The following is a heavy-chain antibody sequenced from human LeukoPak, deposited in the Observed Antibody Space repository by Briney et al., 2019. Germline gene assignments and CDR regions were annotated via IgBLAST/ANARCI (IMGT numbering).Heavy chain of an antibody. J-gene: IGHJ1*01. V-gene: IGHV4-59*01. CDR3: ARHPLYGDYGYFQH. Sequence: ETLSLTCTVSGGSISSYYWSWIRQPPGKGLEWIGYIYYSGSTNYNPSLKSRVTISVDTSKNQFSLKLSSVTAADTAVYYCARHPLYGDYGYFQHWGQGTLVTVSS. CDR1: GGSISSYY. CDR2: IYYSGST. D-gene: IGHD4-17*01.